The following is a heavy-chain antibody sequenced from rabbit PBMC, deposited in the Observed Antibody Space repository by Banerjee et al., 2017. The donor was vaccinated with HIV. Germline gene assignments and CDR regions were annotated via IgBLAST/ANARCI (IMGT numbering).Heavy chain of an antibody. CDR2: IGTGSGTT. V-gene: IGHV1S45*01. CDR3: ARDLAGVVGWNLNL. Sequence: QEQLEESGGDLVKPEGSLTITCTASGSTLSRYYICWVRQAPGKGLEWIACIGTGSGTTYYATWAKGRFTISKTSSTTVTLQMTSLTAADTATHFCARDLAGVVGWNLNLWGPGTLVTVS. D-gene: IGHD4-1*01. J-gene: IGHJ4*01. CDR1: GSTLSRYY.